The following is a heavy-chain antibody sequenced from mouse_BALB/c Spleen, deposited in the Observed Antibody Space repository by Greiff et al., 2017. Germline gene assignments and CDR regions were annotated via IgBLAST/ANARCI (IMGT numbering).Heavy chain of an antibody. D-gene: IGHD2-4*01. V-gene: IGHV3-6*02. CDR1: GYSITSGYY. CDR2: ISYDGSN. CDR3: ARGLGMIRDFDY. J-gene: IGHJ2*01. Sequence: ESGPGLVKPSQSLSLTCSVTGYSITSGYYWNWIRQFPGNKLEWMGYISYDGSNNYNPSLKNRISITRDTSKNQFFLKLNSVTTEDTATYYCARGLGMIRDFDYWGQGTTLTVSS.